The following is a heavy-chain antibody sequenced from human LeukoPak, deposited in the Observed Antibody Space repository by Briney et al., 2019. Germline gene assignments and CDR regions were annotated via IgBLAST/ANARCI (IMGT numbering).Heavy chain of an antibody. CDR1: GGSFSGYY. CDR3: ARVAYRDPPESIAAAGPGTYYFDY. J-gene: IGHJ4*02. CDR2: INHSGST. Sequence: SETLSLTCAVYGGSFSGYYWSWIRPPPGKGLEWIGEINHSGSTNYNPSLKSRVTISVDTSKNQFSLKLSSVTAADTAVYYCARVAYRDPPESIAAAGPGTYYFDYWGQGTLVTVSS. V-gene: IGHV4-34*01. D-gene: IGHD6-13*01.